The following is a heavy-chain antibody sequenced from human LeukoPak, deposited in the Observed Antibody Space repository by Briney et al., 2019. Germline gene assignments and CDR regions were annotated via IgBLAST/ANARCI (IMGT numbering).Heavy chain of an antibody. J-gene: IGHJ6*03. D-gene: IGHD5-12*01. Sequence: ASVKVSCKASGYTFTSYGISWVRQAPGQGLEWMGWISAYNGKTNYAQKLQGRVTMTTDISTSTAYMELRSLRSDDTAVYYCAREGRADIVATITQHYYYYMDVWGKGTSVTISS. V-gene: IGHV1-18*01. CDR2: ISAYNGKT. CDR3: AREGRADIVATITQHYYYYMDV. CDR1: GYTFTSYG.